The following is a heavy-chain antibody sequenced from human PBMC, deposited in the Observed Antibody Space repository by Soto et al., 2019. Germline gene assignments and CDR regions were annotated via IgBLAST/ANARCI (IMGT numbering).Heavy chain of an antibody. D-gene: IGHD1-7*01. Sequence: SETLSLTCAVYGGSFSGYYWSWIRQPPGKGLEWIGEINHSGSTNYNPSLKSRVTISVDTSKNQFSLKLGPVTAADTAGNYCARTRGRYNWNYEPKLRQYTTVNEPYYFDYWGQGTLVTVSS. CDR3: ARTRGRYNWNYEPKLRQYTTVNEPYYFDY. CDR2: INHSGST. CDR1: GGSFSGYY. V-gene: IGHV4-34*01. J-gene: IGHJ4*02.